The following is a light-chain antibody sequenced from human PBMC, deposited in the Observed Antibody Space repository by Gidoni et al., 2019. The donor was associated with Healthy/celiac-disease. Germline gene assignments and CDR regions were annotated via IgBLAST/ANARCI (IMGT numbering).Light chain of an antibody. J-gene: IGKJ4*01. Sequence: EIVLTQSPATLSLSPGERANLACRASQSVSSYVAWYQQKPGQAPRLLIYDASNRATGIPARFSGSGSGTDFTLTISSLEPEDFAVYYCQQRSNWQVTFGGGTKVEIK. CDR1: QSVSSY. CDR2: DAS. V-gene: IGKV3-11*01. CDR3: QQRSNWQVT.